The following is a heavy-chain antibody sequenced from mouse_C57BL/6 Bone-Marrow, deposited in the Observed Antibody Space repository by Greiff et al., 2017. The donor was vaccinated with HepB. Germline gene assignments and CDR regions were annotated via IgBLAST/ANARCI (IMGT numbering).Heavy chain of an antibody. D-gene: IGHD2-5*01. CDR1: GYTFTSYT. V-gene: IGHV1-4*01. J-gene: IGHJ2*01. CDR3: ARYYYSKGDFDY. CDR2: INPSSGYT. Sequence: QVQLKQSGAELARPGASVKMSCKASGYTFTSYTMHWVKQRPGQGLEWIGYINPSSGYTKYNQKFKDKATLTADKSSSTAYMQLSSLTSEDSAVYYCARYYYSKGDFDYWGQGTTLTVSS.